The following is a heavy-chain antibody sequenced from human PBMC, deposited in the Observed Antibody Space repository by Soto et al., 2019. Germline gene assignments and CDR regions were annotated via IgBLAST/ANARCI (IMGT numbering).Heavy chain of an antibody. CDR1: GGSFSGYY. CDR3: ARINSAYDFWSGYYRDYYYGIDV. Sequence: SETLSLTCAVYGGSFSGYYWSWIRQPPGKGLEWIGEINHSGSTNYNPSLKSRVTISVDTSKNQYSLKLSSVTAADTAVYYCARINSAYDFWSGYYRDYYYGIDVWGQGLSVSVSS. CDR2: INHSGST. V-gene: IGHV4-34*01. J-gene: IGHJ6*02. D-gene: IGHD3-3*01.